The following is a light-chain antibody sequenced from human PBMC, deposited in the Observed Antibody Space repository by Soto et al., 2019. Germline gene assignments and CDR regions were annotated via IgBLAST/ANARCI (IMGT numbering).Light chain of an antibody. J-gene: IGLJ1*01. CDR1: SSNIGAGYD. CDR2: GNS. CDR3: QSYDSSLSAYV. Sequence: QLVLTQPPSVSGAPRQRVTISCTGSSSNIGAGYDVHWYQQLPGTAPNLLIYGNSKRPSGVPDRFSGSKSGTSASLAITGLQAEDEADYYCQSYDSSLSAYVFGTGTKLTVL. V-gene: IGLV1-40*01.